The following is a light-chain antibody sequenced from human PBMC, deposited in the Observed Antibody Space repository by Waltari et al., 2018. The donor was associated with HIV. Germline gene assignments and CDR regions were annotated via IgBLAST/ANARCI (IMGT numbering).Light chain of an antibody. CDR1: SSDVGAYNF. CDR2: DVK. V-gene: IGLV2-11*01. J-gene: IGLJ2*01. CDR3: CPYAGNYIFD. Sequence: QSALTQPRSVSGSPGQSVTISCTGTSSDVGAYNFVSWYQQYPGKAPKLLIYDVKKRPSGVPDRFYGSKSDNTASLTSSGLQAEDEADYYCCPYAGNYIFDFGGGTKLTVL.